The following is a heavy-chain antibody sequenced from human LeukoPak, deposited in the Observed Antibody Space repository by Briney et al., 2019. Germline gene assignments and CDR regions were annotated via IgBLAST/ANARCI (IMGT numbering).Heavy chain of an antibody. D-gene: IGHD6-13*01. CDR2: IYYSGST. CDR3: ARVRGTSSSWYPRGYYYYMDV. J-gene: IGHJ6*03. V-gene: IGHV4-59*01. CDR1: GGSISSYY. Sequence: PSETLSLTCTVSGGSISSYYWSWIRQPPGKGLEWIGYIYYSGSTNYNPSLKSRVTISVDTSKNQFSLKLSSVTAADTAVYYCARVRGTSSSWYPRGYYYYMDVWGKGTTVTVSS.